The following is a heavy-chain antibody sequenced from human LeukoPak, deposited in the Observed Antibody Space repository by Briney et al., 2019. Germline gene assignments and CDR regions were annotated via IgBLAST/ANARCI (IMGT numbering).Heavy chain of an antibody. V-gene: IGHV3-11*06. Sequence: GGSPRLSCAASGFTFSDYYMSWIRQAPGKGLEWVSYISSSSSYTNYADSVKGRFTISRDNAKNSLYLQMNSLRAEGTAVYYCARDPLIDSGSDYWGQGTLVTVSS. CDR1: GFTFSDYY. CDR3: ARDPLIDSGSDY. D-gene: IGHD3-10*01. J-gene: IGHJ4*02. CDR2: ISSSSSYT.